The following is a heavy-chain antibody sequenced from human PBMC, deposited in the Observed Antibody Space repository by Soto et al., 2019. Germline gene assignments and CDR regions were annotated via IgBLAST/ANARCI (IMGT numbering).Heavy chain of an antibody. V-gene: IGHV4-39*01. J-gene: IGHJ4*02. CDR3: ARQRYHYSNPGHFDY. CDR2: IYYSGST. D-gene: IGHD4-4*01. Sequence: QLQLQESGPGLVKPSETLSLTCTVSGGSISSSSYYWGWIRQPPGKGLEWIGSIYYSGSTYYNPSLKSRVTISVDTSKNQFSLKLSSVTAADTAVYYCARQRYHYSNPGHFDYWGQGTLVTVSS. CDR1: GGSISSSSYY.